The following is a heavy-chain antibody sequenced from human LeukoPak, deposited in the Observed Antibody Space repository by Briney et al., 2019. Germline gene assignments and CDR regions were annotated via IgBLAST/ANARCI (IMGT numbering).Heavy chain of an antibody. CDR3: ARGSMIIVAHWYFDL. CDR2: ISSSGTT. CDR1: GFTFSSYS. Sequence: GGSLRLSCAASGFTFSSYSMNWVRRAPGKGLEWVSFISSSGTTYYADSVKGRFTISRDNAKSSVYLQLNSLRGEDTAVYYCARGSMIIVAHWYFDLWGRGTLVTVSS. D-gene: IGHD3-22*01. J-gene: IGHJ2*01. V-gene: IGHV3-48*01.